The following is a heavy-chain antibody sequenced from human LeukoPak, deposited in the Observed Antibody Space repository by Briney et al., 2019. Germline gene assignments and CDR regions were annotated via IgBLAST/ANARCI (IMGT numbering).Heavy chain of an antibody. J-gene: IGHJ4*02. V-gene: IGHV3-11*04. D-gene: IGHD3-22*01. Sequence: GGSLRLSCAASKFTFSDYYMSWIRQAPGKGLEWVSYISSISSTMYYADSVKGRFTISRDNAKNSLYLQMNSLRAEDTAVYYCARTGHSSLYYFDYWGQGTLVTVSS. CDR3: ARTGHSSLYYFDY. CDR1: KFTFSDYY. CDR2: ISSISSTM.